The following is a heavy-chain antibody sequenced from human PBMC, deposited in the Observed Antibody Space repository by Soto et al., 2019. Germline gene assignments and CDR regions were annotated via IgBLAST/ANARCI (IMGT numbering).Heavy chain of an antibody. Sequence: SETLSLTCTVSGGSVSSGSYYWSWIRQPPGKGLEWIGYIYYSGSTNYNPSLKSRVTISVDTSKNQFSLKLSSVTAADTAVYYCARDQMATFDYWGQGTLVTVSS. CDR3: ARDQMATFDY. V-gene: IGHV4-61*01. CDR2: IYYSGST. J-gene: IGHJ4*02. CDR1: GGSVSSGSYY.